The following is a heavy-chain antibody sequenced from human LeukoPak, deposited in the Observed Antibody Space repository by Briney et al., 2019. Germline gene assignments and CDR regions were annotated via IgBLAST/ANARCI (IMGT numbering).Heavy chain of an antibody. Sequence: ASVKVSCKASGYTFTIYYIDWVRQAPGQGGEWMGVINPSGGSTRYAQKFQGRVTMTGDPSTRTVYMELSSLTSDDTAVYYCAAEAAYYYDSRDAFDVWGQGTMVTVSS. D-gene: IGHD3-22*01. CDR3: AAEAAYYYDSRDAFDV. V-gene: IGHV1-46*01. CDR2: INPSGGST. CDR1: GYTFTIYY. J-gene: IGHJ3*01.